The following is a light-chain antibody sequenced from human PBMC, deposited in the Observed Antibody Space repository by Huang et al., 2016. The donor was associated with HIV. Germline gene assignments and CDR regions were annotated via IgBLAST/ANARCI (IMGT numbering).Light chain of an antibody. Sequence: IQMTQSPSSLSASVGDRVTITCRASQAISNSLVWYQHKPGKAPKLLLFAASRLDSGVPSRFRGSGSGTDYTLTSSSLQPEDFATYYCQQYFTTPLAFGGGTKVEIK. V-gene: IGKV1-NL1*01. CDR3: QQYFTTPLA. CDR1: QAISNS. CDR2: AAS. J-gene: IGKJ4*01.